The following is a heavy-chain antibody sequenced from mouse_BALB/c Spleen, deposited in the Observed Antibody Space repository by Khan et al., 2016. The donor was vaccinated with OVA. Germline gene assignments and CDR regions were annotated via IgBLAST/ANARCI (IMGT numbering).Heavy chain of an antibody. CDR3: VRQAKGGVFDY. Sequence: QLEESGGGLVQPGGSLKLSCAASGFTFSSYIMSWVRQTPEKRLEWVAYISNGGGSTYYPDTVKGRFTISRDNAKKILYLQMSSLKSEDTAMYYCVRQAKGGVFDYWGQGTTLTVSS. D-gene: IGHD1-1*02. V-gene: IGHV5-12-2*01. CDR1: GFTFSSYI. J-gene: IGHJ2*01. CDR2: ISNGGGST.